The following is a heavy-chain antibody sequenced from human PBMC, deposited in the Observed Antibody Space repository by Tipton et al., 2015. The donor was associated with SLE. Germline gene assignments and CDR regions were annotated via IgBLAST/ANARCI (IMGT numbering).Heavy chain of an antibody. V-gene: IGHV4-4*08. Sequence: TLSLTCTVSGGSISSYYWSWIRQPPGEGLEWIGYIYTSGSTNYNPSLKSRVTISVDTSKNQFSLKLSSVTAADTAVYYCASTYYDFWSGNYWGQGTLVTVSS. J-gene: IGHJ4*02. CDR1: GGSISSYY. D-gene: IGHD3-3*01. CDR2: IYTSGST. CDR3: ASTYYDFWSGNY.